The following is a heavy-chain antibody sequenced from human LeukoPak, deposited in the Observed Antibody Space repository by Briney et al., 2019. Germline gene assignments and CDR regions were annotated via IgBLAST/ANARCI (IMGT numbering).Heavy chain of an antibody. J-gene: IGHJ4*02. CDR1: GFTFSSYS. CDR2: ISSSSSYI. D-gene: IGHD6-13*01. CDR3: ARAAAVAAAPSFFDY. V-gene: IGHV3-21*01. Sequence: PGGSLRLSCAASGFTFSSYSMNWVRQAPGKGLEWVSSISSSSSYIYYADSVKGRFTISRDNAKNSLYLQMNSLRAEDTAVYYCARAAAVAAAPSFFDYWGQGTLVTVSS.